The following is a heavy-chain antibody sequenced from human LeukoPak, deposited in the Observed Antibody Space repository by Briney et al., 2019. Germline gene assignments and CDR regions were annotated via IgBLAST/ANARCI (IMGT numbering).Heavy chain of an antibody. CDR2: IYYSGST. CDR1: GGSISSYY. D-gene: IGHD3-22*01. V-gene: IGHV4-59*01. Sequence: SETPSLTCTVSGGSISSYYWSWIRQPPGKGLEWIGYIYYSGSTNYNPSLKSRVTISVDTSKNQFSLKLSSVTAADTAVYYCARDTYYDSSGYMPGAFDIWGQGTMVTVSS. CDR3: ARDTYYDSSGYMPGAFDI. J-gene: IGHJ3*02.